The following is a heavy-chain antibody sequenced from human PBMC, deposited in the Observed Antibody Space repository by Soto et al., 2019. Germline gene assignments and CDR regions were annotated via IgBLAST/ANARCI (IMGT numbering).Heavy chain of an antibody. V-gene: IGHV4-34*01. CDR1: GGSFSGYY. CDR2: INHSGST. D-gene: IGHD6-19*01. Sequence: SETLSLTCAVYGGSFSGYYWSWIRQPPGKGLEWIGEINHSGSTNYNPSLKSRVTISVDTSKNQFSLKLSSVTAADTAVYYCARSYSSGWYNWFDPWGQGTLVTVSS. J-gene: IGHJ5*02. CDR3: ARSYSSGWYNWFDP.